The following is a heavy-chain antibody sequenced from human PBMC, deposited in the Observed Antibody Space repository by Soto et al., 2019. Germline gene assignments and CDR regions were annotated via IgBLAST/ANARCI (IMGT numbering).Heavy chain of an antibody. CDR1: GFTISSSV. J-gene: IGHJ5*02. CDR3: PTELRGFDP. V-gene: IGHV1-58*01. CDR2: IVVGSGNT. Sequence: SANHSCNEVGFTISSSVLTLVRQARGQRLEWIGWIVVGSGNTGYAQKFLCRVTMARTPSISTAYVELSSLRFYVPAVYYCPTELRGFDPWGHGTLVTVS.